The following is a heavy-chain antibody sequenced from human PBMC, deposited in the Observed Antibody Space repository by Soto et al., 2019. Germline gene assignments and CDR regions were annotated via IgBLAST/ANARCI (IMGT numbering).Heavy chain of an antibody. D-gene: IGHD4-17*01. J-gene: IGHJ5*01. V-gene: IGHV3-43*01. CDR1: GFKFDDYS. CDR2: ISWDGRRT. Sequence: GGSLRLSCATSGFKFDDYSMHWVRQTPGKGLEWVCLISWDGRRTNYADSVRGRFTISRDSSKNSLYLQMNSLRSEDTALYYCTTAHYGDYPNCFDFWGHGILVTVSS. CDR3: TTAHYGDYPNCFDF.